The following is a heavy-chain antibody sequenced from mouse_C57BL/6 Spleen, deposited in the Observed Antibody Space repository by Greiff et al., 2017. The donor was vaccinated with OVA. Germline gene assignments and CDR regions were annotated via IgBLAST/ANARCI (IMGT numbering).Heavy chain of an antibody. D-gene: IGHD2-4*01. Sequence: VQLQQSVAELVRPGASVKLSCTASGFNIKNTYMHWVKQRPEQGLEWIGRIDPANGNTKYAPKFQGTATITADTSSHTASLQLSSLTSEDTAIYYCARIFYDYDGVMDYWGQGTSVTVSS. CDR2: IDPANGNT. CDR1: GFNIKNTY. CDR3: ARIFYDYDGVMDY. V-gene: IGHV14-3*01. J-gene: IGHJ4*01.